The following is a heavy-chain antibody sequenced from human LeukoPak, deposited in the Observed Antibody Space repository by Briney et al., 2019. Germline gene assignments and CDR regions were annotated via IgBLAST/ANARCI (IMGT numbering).Heavy chain of an antibody. CDR1: GFTFSRYA. CDR2: ISSNGGST. J-gene: IGHJ4*02. CDR3: VRGGSGSYYNGYFDY. Sequence: PGGSLRLSCAASGFTFSRYAMHWVRQAPGKGLEYVSDISSNGGSTYYADSVRGRFTISRDNSKNTLYLRMSSLRAEDTAVYYCVRGGSGSYYNGYFDYWGQGTLVTVSS. V-gene: IGHV3-64D*06. D-gene: IGHD3-10*01.